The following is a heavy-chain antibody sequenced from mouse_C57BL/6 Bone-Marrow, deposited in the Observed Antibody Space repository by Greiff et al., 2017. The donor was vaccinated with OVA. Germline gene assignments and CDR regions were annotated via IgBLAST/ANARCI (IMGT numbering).Heavy chain of an antibody. CDR3: ARIVLFSLFAD. CDR2: IYPRSGNT. J-gene: IGHJ3*01. D-gene: IGHD1-1*01. V-gene: IGHV1-81*01. CDR1: GYTFTSYG. Sequence: QVQLQQSGAELARPGASVKLSCKASGYTFTSYGISWVKQRTGQGLEWIGEIYPRSGNTYYNEKFKGKATLTADKSSSTAYMELRSLTSEDSAVYFCARIVLFSLFADWGQGTLVTVSA.